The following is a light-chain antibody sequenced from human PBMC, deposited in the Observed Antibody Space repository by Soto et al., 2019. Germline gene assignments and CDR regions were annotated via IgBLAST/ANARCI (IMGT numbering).Light chain of an antibody. V-gene: IGKV1-39*01. Sequence: DIQMTQSPSSLSASVGDRVTITCRASQRISSYLNWYQQKPGKAPKLLNYAASSLQSGVPSRFSGSESGTDFTLTISSLQPEDFATYYCQQSYSTRLFGQGTKLEIK. CDR2: AAS. J-gene: IGKJ2*01. CDR1: QRISSY. CDR3: QQSYSTRL.